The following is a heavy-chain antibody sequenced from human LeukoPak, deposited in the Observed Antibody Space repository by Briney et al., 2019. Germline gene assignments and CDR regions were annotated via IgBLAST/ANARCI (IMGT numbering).Heavy chain of an antibody. CDR2: IYYSGST. CDR3: ARDGYRDAFDI. J-gene: IGHJ3*02. CDR1: GGSISSSSYY. D-gene: IGHD3-16*02. Sequence: SETLSLTCTVSGGSISSSSYYWGWIRQPPGKGLEWIGSIYYSGSTYYNPSLKSRVTISVDTSKNQFSLKLSSVTAADTAVYYCARDGYRDAFDIWGQGTMVTVSS. V-gene: IGHV4-39*07.